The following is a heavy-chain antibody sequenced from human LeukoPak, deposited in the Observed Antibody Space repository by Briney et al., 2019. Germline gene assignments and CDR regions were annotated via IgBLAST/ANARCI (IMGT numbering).Heavy chain of an antibody. V-gene: IGHV3-23*01. CDR1: GFTFSNYV. D-gene: IGHD3-22*01. CDR3: AKAGYLHDTSGNYYYYDY. J-gene: IGHJ4*02. CDR2: ITGGGGT. Sequence: GSLRLSCAASGFTFSNYVMSWVRQGPGKELEWVAAITGGGGTYYAASVKGRFTISRDNSKNTVFLQMNSLRAEDTAIYYCAKAGYLHDTSGNYYYYDYWGQGTRVTVSS.